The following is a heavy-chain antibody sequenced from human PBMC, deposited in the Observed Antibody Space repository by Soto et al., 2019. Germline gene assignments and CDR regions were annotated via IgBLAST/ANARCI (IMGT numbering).Heavy chain of an antibody. CDR3: AKYRRTEEEGFTLDS. CDR2: IYYTGST. J-gene: IGHJ4*02. V-gene: IGHV4-59*01. CDR1: GDSIKHYY. Sequence: SETLSLTCTVSGDSIKHYYWSWIRQPPGKRLEWIGYIYYTGSTTYNPSLESRVTMSVDTSKNQFYLKLRSVDAADTAVYYCAKYRRTEEEGFTLDSWGRGTLVTVSS. D-gene: IGHD3-16*02.